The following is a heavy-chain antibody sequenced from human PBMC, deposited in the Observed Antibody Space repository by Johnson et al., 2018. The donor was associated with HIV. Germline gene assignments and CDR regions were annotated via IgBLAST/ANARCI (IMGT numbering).Heavy chain of an antibody. CDR2: IRGSSSII. CDR1: GFTFSDYY. CDR3: ARDPGALSSSI. D-gene: IGHD6-6*01. V-gene: IGHV3-11*04. J-gene: IGHJ3*01. Sequence: VQLVESGGGLVKPGGSLRLSCATSGFTFSDYYINWIRQAPGKGLEWVSYIRGSSSIIYYADSVKGRFTIYRDYAKKSVYLQMNRLRVEDTAVYYCARDPGALSSSIWGQGTMVTVSS.